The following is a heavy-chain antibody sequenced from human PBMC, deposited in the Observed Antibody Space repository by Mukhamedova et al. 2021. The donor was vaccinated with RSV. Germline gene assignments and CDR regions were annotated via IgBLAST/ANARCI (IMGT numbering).Heavy chain of an antibody. V-gene: IGHV4-39*01. CDR2: IYYSETS. Sequence: IGTIYYSETSFYSPSLNGRVTLSMDKSKNQFSLKLNSVTAADTALYYCARLSPATANSFDVWGHGTMVTVSS. CDR3: ARLSPATANSFDV. D-gene: IGHD1-26*01. J-gene: IGHJ3*01.